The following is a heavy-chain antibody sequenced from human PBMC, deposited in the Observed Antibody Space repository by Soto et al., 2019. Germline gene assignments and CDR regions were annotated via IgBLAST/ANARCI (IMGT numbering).Heavy chain of an antibody. J-gene: IGHJ4*02. Sequence: ASVKVSCKASGYTFTGYYMHWVRQAPGQGLEWMGWINPNSGGTNYAQKFQGWVTMTRDTSISTAYMELSRLRSDDTAVYYCARRAHHSSSSPFDYWAQGTLVTGSS. CDR1: GYTFTGYY. V-gene: IGHV1-2*04. CDR2: INPNSGGT. CDR3: ARRAHHSSSSPFDY. D-gene: IGHD6-6*01.